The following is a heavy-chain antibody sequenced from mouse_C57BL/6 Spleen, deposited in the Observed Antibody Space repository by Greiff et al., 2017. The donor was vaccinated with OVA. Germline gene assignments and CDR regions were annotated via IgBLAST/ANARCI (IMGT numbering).Heavy chain of an antibody. Sequence: VQLQQSGPELVKPGASVKISCKASGYAFSSSWMNWVKQRPGKGLEWIGRIYPGDGDTNYNGKFKGKATLTADKSSSTAYMQLSSLTSEDSAVYFCARYGNYPHWYFDVWGTGTTVTVSS. J-gene: IGHJ1*03. CDR1: GYAFSSSW. V-gene: IGHV1-82*01. CDR3: ARYGNYPHWYFDV. CDR2: IYPGDGDT. D-gene: IGHD2-1*01.